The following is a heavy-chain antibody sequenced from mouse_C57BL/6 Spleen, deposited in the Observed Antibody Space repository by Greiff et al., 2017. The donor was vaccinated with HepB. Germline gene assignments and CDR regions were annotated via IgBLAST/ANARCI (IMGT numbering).Heavy chain of an antibody. V-gene: IGHV1-82*01. J-gene: IGHJ4*01. D-gene: IGHD1-1*01. Sequence: VQLQQSGPELVKPGASVKISCKASGYAFSSSWMHWVKQRPGKGLEWIGRIYPGDGDTNYNGQFKGKATLTADKSSSTAYMQLSSLTSEDSAVYLCARGTTVEAMDYGGQGTAVTVSS. CDR3: ARGTTVEAMDY. CDR1: GYAFSSSW. CDR2: IYPGDGDT.